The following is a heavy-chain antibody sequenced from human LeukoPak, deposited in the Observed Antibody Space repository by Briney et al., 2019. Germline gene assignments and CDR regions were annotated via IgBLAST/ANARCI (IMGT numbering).Heavy chain of an antibody. D-gene: IGHD6-19*01. Sequence: ASVKVSCKASGYTFTSYDINWVRQATGQGLEWMGWMNPNSGNTGYAQKFQGRVTMTRNTSISTAYMELSSLRSEDTAVYYCARDVRHSSGWAYWRKGTTVTISS. J-gene: IGHJ6*04. CDR2: MNPNSGNT. V-gene: IGHV1-8*01. CDR3: ARDVRHSSGWAY. CDR1: GYTFTSYD.